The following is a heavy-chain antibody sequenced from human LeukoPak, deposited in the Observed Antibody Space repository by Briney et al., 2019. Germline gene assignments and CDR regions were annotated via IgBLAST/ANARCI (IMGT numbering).Heavy chain of an antibody. J-gene: IGHJ4*02. CDR1: GFTFSSYA. CDR3: AKDSRRMVITLFGY. CDR2: ISGSGDST. Sequence: PGGSLRLSCAASGFTFSSYAMSWVRQAPGKGLEWVSAISGSGDSTYYADSVKGRFTISRDNSKNTLYLQMNSLRAEDTAVYYCAKDSRRMVITLFGYWGQGTLVTVSS. V-gene: IGHV3-23*01. D-gene: IGHD3-22*01.